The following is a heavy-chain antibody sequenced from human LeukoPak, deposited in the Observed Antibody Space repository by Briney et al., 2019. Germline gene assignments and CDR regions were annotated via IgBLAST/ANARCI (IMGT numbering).Heavy chain of an antibody. Sequence: GGSLRLSCAASGFIFRTYAMSWVRQAPGKGLEWVSALSGSGDKTFYADSVKGRFTISRDNSRNTLYLQMNSLRAEDTAVYYCAKDLNYGFDYWGQGTLVTVSS. CDR1: GFIFRTYA. J-gene: IGHJ4*02. D-gene: IGHD4-11*01. CDR2: LSGSGDKT. CDR3: AKDLNYGFDY. V-gene: IGHV3-23*01.